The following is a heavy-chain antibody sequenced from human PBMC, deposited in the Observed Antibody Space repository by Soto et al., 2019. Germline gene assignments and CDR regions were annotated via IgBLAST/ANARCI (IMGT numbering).Heavy chain of an antibody. CDR1: GFSFSSYA. D-gene: IGHD2-15*01. CDR3: AKSRRVVVTGRYCQYGMDV. Sequence: QVQLVESGGGVVQPGRSLRLSCAASGFSFSSYAIHWVRQAPGKGLEWVAVISDDENDKDYSDSVKGRFTISRDNSKNTLYLDMNSLRAEDTAVYYCAKSRRVVVTGRYCQYGMDVWGQGTTVTVSS. V-gene: IGHV3-30*18. J-gene: IGHJ6*02. CDR2: ISDDENDK.